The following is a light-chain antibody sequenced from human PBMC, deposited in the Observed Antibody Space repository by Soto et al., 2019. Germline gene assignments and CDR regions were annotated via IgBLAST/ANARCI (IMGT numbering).Light chain of an antibody. Sequence: QSVLTQPASVSGSPGQSITISCTGTSSDVGGYNYVSWYRQHPGKAPKLMIYDVSNRPSGVSNRFSGSKSGNTASLTISGLQSEDEADYYCSSFTSSSTRVFGGGTKVTVL. V-gene: IGLV2-14*01. CDR1: SSDVGGYNY. CDR3: SSFTSSSTRV. CDR2: DVS. J-gene: IGLJ2*01.